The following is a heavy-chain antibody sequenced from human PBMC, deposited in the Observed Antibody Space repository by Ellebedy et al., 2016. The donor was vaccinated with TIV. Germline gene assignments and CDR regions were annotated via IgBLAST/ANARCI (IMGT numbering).Heavy chain of an antibody. V-gene: IGHV3-23*03. J-gene: IGHJ1*01. D-gene: IGHD6-6*01. CDR3: ARDFWEYSSSSGEVCFQH. CDR1: GFSFSSYA. CDR2: IYGGNKP. Sequence: PGGSLRLSCSASGFSFSSYAMAWVRQTPGKGLEWVSGIYGGNKPHYADSVKGRFTISRDNSQNTLYLQMNSLRDEDTAMYYCARDFWEYSSSSGEVCFQHWGQGTLVTVSS.